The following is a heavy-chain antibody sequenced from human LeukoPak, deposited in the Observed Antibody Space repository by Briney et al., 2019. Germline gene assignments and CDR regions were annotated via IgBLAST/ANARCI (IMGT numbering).Heavy chain of an antibody. CDR1: GFTFSSYW. J-gene: IGHJ4*02. CDR3: ASPIVVVPAAIQDY. CDR2: INSDGSST. Sequence: QTGGSLRLSCAASGFTFSSYWMHWVRQAPGKGLVWVSRINSDGSSTSYADSVKGRFTISRDNAKNTLYLQMNSLRAEDTAVYYCASPIVVVPAAIQDYWGQGTLVTVSS. V-gene: IGHV3-74*01. D-gene: IGHD2-2*01.